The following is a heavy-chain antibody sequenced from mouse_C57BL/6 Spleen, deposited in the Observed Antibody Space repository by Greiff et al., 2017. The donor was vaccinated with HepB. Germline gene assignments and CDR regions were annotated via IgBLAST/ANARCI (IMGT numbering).Heavy chain of an antibody. J-gene: IGHJ4*01. D-gene: IGHD2-1*01. Sequence: DVMLVESGGGLVKPGGSLKLSCAASGFTFSSYAMSWVRQTPEKRLEWVATISDGGSYTYYPDNVKGRFTISRDNAKNNLYLQMSHLKSEDTAMYYCARDEGGNYEGVYYAMDYWGQGTSVTVSS. CDR3: ARDEGGNYEGVYYAMDY. V-gene: IGHV5-4*01. CDR1: GFTFSSYA. CDR2: ISDGGSYT.